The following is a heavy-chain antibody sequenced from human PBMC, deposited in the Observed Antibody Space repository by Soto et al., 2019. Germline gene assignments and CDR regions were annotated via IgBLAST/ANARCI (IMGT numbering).Heavy chain of an antibody. D-gene: IGHD6-13*01. CDR1: GFSLSTVGMA. J-gene: IGHJ4*02. CDR3: AHRRQVAGVGYTFDY. V-gene: IGHV2-5*02. Sequence: QITLKESGPTLVKPTQTLTLTCTFSGFSLSTVGMAVGWIRQPPGKALEWLALAYWDDDKHYNPSLQSRLTITKDTSNNQVVLTMTNMDPVDTAPYYCAHRRQVAGVGYTFDYWGQGTLVTVSS. CDR2: AYWDDDK.